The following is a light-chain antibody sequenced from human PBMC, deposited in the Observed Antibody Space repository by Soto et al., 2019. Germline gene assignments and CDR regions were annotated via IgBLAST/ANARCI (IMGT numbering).Light chain of an antibody. Sequence: VMTQAPATLSVSPGEGATLSCRASQTVNNNVAWYQLKDGQVPRLLIYGASTRATDIPDRFSGSGSGTDFTLTISRLEPEDFAVYYCQQYGSSPWTFGQGTKVDI. CDR1: QTVNNN. V-gene: IGKV3-20*01. CDR2: GAS. J-gene: IGKJ1*01. CDR3: QQYGSSPWT.